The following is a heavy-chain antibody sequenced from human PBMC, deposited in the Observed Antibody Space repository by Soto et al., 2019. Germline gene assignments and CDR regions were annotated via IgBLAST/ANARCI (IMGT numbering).Heavy chain of an antibody. CDR2: IGPSGNT. CDR3: AKLLHNSYYNVMDV. Sequence: EVQLLESGGDLVQPGGSLRLVCAASGFTFSNSGMRWVRQAPGQGLEWVSSIGPSGNTYYSDAVKGRFTISRDISKNTLFLQMDSLRVEDTATYYCAKLLHNSYYNVMDVWGQGTTVTVSS. CDR1: GFTFSNSG. D-gene: IGHD4-4*01. V-gene: IGHV3-23*01. J-gene: IGHJ6*02.